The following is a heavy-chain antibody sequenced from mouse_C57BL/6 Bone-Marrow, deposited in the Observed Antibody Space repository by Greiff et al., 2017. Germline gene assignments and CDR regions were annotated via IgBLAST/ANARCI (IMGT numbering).Heavy chain of an antibody. CDR3: TKTKLYVDV. J-gene: IGHJ1*03. Sequence: EVQLQQSGAELVRPGASVKLSCTASGFNIKDYYMHWVKQRPEQGLEWIGRIDPEDGDTEYAPKFQGKATMTADPSSNPAYLQLSSLPSEATPVFYGTKTKLYVDVWGTGTGVTVSS. V-gene: IGHV14-1*01. CDR1: GFNIKDYY. CDR2: IDPEDGDT.